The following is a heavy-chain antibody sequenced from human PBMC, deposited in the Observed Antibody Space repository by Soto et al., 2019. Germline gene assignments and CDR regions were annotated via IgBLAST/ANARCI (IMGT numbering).Heavy chain of an antibody. CDR1: GFTFSDYY. D-gene: IGHD3-22*01. CDR3: ARDASNYYDSSGSCDY. V-gene: IGHV3-11*01. CDR2: ISSSGSTI. J-gene: IGHJ4*02. Sequence: GGSLRLSCAASGFTFSDYYMSWIRQAPGKGLEWVSYISSSGSTIYYADSVKGRFTISRDNAKNSLYLQMNSLGAEDTAVYYCARDASNYYDSSGSCDYWGQGTLVTVSS.